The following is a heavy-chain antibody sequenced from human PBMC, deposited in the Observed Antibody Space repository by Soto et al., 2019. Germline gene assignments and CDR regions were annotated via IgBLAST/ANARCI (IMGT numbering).Heavy chain of an antibody. CDR2: INHRGGT. Sequence: QVQLQQWGAGLLKPSETLSLTCAVYVGSFRDYYWNWIRQPPGKGLEWIGQINHRGGTNYNPSLTSQFTISLDACKNQFSLELGSLTAADTAVYYCAGGGAMAPDGYFVIWGRGTPVTVPS. V-gene: IGHV4-34*02. CDR3: AGGGAMAPDGYFVI. D-gene: IGHD5-18*01. CDR1: VGSFRDYY. J-gene: IGHJ2*01.